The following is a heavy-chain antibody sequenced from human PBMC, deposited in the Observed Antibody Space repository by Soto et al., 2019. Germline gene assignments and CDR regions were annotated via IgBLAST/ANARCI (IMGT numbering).Heavy chain of an antibody. CDR2: ISYDGSKT. CDR1: AFTFRSYT. V-gene: IGHV3-30*04. D-gene: IGHD4-4*01. CDR3: ARDRDSSYFPPPYYFDS. Sequence: QVQLVESGGGVVQPGRSLRLSCAASAFTFRSYTMHWVRQAPGKGLEWVATISYDGSKTNYADSVRGRFTISRDNSKSTLFLQVDSLRPEDTAVYSCARDRDSSYFPPPYYFDSWGQGTLVTVSS. J-gene: IGHJ4*02.